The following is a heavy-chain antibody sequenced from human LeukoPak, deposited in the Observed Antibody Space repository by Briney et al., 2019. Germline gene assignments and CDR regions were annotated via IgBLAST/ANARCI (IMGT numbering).Heavy chain of an antibody. D-gene: IGHD3-22*01. J-gene: IGHJ5*02. CDR2: IYTSGST. V-gene: IGHV4-61*02. CDR1: GGSISSGSYY. CDR3: ARDLDDYYDSSEHWFDP. Sequence: KSSETLSLTCTVSGGSISSGSYYWSWIRQPAGKGLEWIGRIYTSGSTNYNPSLKSRVTISVDTSKNQFSLKLSSVTAGDTAVYYCARDLDDYYDSSEHWFDPWGQGTLVTVSS.